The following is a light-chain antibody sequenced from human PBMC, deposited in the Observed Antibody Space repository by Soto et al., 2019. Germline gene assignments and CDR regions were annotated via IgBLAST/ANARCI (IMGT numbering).Light chain of an antibody. Sequence: QAVVTQPPSVSAAPGQKVTISCSGSSSNIGNNYVSWYQHLPGAAPKLIIYDNDKRSSGIPDRFSGSKSGTSATLDITGLQTWDEDDYYCGTWDITLSGVFGTGTKLTV. CDR2: DND. V-gene: IGLV1-51*01. J-gene: IGLJ1*01. CDR3: GTWDITLSGV. CDR1: SSNIGNNY.